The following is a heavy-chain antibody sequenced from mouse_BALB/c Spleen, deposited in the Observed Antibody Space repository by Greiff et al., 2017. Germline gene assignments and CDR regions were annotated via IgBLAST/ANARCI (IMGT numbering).Heavy chain of an antibody. D-gene: IGHD1-1*01. V-gene: IGHV1-4*02. CDR1: GYTFTSYT. CDR3: ARSCRYYGSSYVDYFDY. Sequence: VKLMESAAELARPGASVKMSCKASGYTFTSYTMHWVKQRPGQGLEWIGYINPSSGYTEYNQKFKDKTTLTADKSSSTAYMQLSSLTSDDSAVYFCARSCRYYGSSYVDYFDYWGQGTTLTVSS. CDR2: INPSSGYT. J-gene: IGHJ2*01.